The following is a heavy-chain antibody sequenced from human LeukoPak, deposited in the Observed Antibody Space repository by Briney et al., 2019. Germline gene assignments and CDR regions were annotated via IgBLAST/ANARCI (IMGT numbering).Heavy chain of an antibody. CDR1: GFTFSNFA. D-gene: IGHD2-21*01. J-gene: IGHJ3*02. CDR2: IGGSGGNT. V-gene: IGHV3-23*01. CDR3: ARDPIVRAFDI. Sequence: GGSLRLSCAASGFTFSNFAMSWVRQAPGKGLEWVSAIGGSGGNTYYANSVKGRFTICRDNSKNTLFLQMNSLRAEDTAVYCCARDPIVRAFDIWGQGTMVTVSS.